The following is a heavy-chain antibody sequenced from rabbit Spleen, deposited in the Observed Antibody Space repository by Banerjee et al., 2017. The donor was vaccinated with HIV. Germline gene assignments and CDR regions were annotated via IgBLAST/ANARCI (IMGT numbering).Heavy chain of an antibody. J-gene: IGHJ6*01. CDR2: IEAGSSGFT. D-gene: IGHD1-1*01. V-gene: IGHV1S40*01. CDR1: GFSFSSSDY. CDR3: ARDTSSSFSSYGMDL. Sequence: QSLEESGGDLVKPGASLTLTCTASGFSFSSSDYMCWVRQAPGKGLEWIACIEAGSSGFTYFASWAKGRFTISKTSSTTVTLQMTSLTAADTATYFCARDTSSSFSSYGMDLWGQGTLVPS.